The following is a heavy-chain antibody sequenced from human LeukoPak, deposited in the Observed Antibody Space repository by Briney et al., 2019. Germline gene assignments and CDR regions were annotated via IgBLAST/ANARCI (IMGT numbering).Heavy chain of an antibody. D-gene: IGHD4-17*01. CDR1: GFTFSSYS. J-gene: IGHJ1*01. CDR2: ISSSSSTI. CDR3: AKEVYGDSTGGRFQH. Sequence: GGSLRLSCAASGFTFSSYSMNWVRQAPGKGLEWVSYISSSSSTIYYADSVKGRFTISRDNSKNTLYLQMNSLRAEDTAVYYCAKEVYGDSTGGRFQHWGQGTLVTVSS. V-gene: IGHV3-48*01.